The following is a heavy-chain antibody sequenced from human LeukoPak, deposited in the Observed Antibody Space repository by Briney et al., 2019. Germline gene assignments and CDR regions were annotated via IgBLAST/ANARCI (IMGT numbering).Heavy chain of an antibody. CDR3: ARWKMEGIVVDVFDI. CDR2: IYSGGAT. D-gene: IGHD3-22*01. J-gene: IGHJ3*02. V-gene: IGHV3-53*04. CDR1: GFSLSGNY. Sequence: GGSLRLSCAASGFSLSGNYMSWLRPAPGKGLEWVSAIYSGGATYYTDTVKGRFTMSRHTSKYTLDLQMNSLRVEDTAVYYCARWKMEGIVVDVFDIWGQGTRATVSS.